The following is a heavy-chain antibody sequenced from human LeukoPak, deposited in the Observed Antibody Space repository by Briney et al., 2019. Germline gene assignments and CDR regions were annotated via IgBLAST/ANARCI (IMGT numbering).Heavy chain of an antibody. CDR2: ISYDGSNK. D-gene: IGHD2-2*01. Sequence: GGSLRLSCAASGFTFSSYAMHWVRQAPGKGLEWVAVISYDGSNKYYADSVKGRFTISRDNSKNTLYLQMNSLRAEDTAVYYCAREPCSSTSCYRFYMDVWGKGTTVTVSS. CDR1: GFTFSSYA. J-gene: IGHJ6*03. V-gene: IGHV3-30-3*01. CDR3: AREPCSSTSCYRFYMDV.